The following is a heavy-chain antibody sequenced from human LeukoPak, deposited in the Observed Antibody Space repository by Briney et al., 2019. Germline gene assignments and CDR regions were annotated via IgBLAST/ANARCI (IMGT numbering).Heavy chain of an antibody. CDR1: GGSISSGGYY. J-gene: IGHJ5*02. D-gene: IGHD1-14*01. Sequence: SETLYLTCTVSGGSISSGGYYWSWTRQHPGKGLEWIGYIYYSGSTYYNPSLKSRVTISVDTSKNQFSLKLSSVTAADTAVYYCARVALRDRAGKNWFDPWGQGTLVTVSS. CDR2: IYYSGST. CDR3: ARVALRDRAGKNWFDP. V-gene: IGHV4-31*03.